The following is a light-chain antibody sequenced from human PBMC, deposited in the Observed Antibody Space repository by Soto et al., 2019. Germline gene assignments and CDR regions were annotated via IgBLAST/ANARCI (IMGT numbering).Light chain of an antibody. CDR3: QQRTNWPRLT. CDR1: QSVSSS. Sequence: EIVLTQSPATLSLSPGERATLSCRASQSVSSSLAWYQQKPGQAPRLLIYDAINRATGIPARFSASGSGTDFTLTISSLEPEDFAVYYCQQRTNWPRLTFGGGTKVEIK. CDR2: DAI. V-gene: IGKV3-11*01. J-gene: IGKJ4*01.